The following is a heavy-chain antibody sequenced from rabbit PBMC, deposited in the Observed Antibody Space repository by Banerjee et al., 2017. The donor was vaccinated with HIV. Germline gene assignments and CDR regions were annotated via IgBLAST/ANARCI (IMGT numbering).Heavy chain of an antibody. J-gene: IGHJ4*01. CDR2: IYAGSSGGT. CDR1: GFSFSSSYY. CDR3: ARDLAGAIGWNFVL. D-gene: IGHD4-1*01. Sequence: QEQLEESGGGLVQPEGSLTLTCTASGFSFSSSYYMCWVRQAPGKGLEWIACIYAGSSGGTYYANWAKGRFTISKASSTTVTLQMTSLTAADTATYFCARDLAGAIGWNFVLWGQGTLVTVS. V-gene: IGHV1S45*01.